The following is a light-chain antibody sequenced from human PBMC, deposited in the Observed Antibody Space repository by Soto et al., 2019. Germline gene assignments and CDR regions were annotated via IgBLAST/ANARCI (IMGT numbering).Light chain of an antibody. Sequence: SYELTQPLSVAGALGQTAKITGGGNDIGRKNVHWYQQKLGHAPVLVIYWDNNRPSGIPERFSGSNSGNTATLTISRAQSGDEAYYYCQVWDSGAVVFGGGTKLTVL. J-gene: IGLJ2*01. CDR1: DIGRKN. V-gene: IGLV3-9*01. CDR2: WDN. CDR3: QVWDSGAVV.